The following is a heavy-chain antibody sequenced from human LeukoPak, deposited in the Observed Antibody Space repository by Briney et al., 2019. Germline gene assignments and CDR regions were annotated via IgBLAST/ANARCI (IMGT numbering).Heavy chain of an antibody. CDR1: GYTLTELS. V-gene: IGHV1-69*13. J-gene: IGHJ4*02. CDR3: ARDPSDYYGSGSYDY. Sequence: SVKVSCKVSGYTLTELSMHWVRQAPGQGLEWMGGIIPIFGTANYAQKFQGRVTITADESTSTAYMELRSLRSDDTAVYYCARDPSDYYGSGSYDYWGQGTLVTVSS. CDR2: IIPIFGTA. D-gene: IGHD3-10*01.